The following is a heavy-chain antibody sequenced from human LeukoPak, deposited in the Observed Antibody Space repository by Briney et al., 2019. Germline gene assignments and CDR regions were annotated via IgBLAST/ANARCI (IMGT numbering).Heavy chain of an antibody. CDR3: AKGSSGWSTDAFDI. J-gene: IGHJ3*02. V-gene: IGHV3-9*01. CDR2: ISWNSKNI. Sequence: GGSLRLSCAASGFNFDDYAMHWVRQAPGKGLEWVSGISWNSKNISYADSVKGRFTISRDNAKNSLYLQMNSLRAEDTAFYYCAKGSSGWSTDAFDIWGQGTMVTVSS. CDR1: GFNFDDYA. D-gene: IGHD6-19*01.